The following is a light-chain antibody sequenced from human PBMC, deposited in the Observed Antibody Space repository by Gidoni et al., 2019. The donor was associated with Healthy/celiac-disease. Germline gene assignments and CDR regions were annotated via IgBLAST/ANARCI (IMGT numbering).Light chain of an antibody. Sequence: QSVLTQPPPASGTPGQRVTISCSGSSSNIGSNYVYWYQQLPGTAPKLLIYRNNQRPSGVPDRFSSSKSGTSASLAISGLRSEDEADYYCAAWDDSLSGPHWVFGGGTKLTVL. CDR1: SSNIGSNY. V-gene: IGLV1-47*01. J-gene: IGLJ3*02. CDR2: RNN. CDR3: AAWDDSLSGPHWV.